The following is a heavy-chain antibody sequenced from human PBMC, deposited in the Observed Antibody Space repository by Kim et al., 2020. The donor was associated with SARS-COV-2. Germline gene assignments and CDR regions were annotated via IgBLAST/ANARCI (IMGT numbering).Heavy chain of an antibody. CDR1: GGTFSSYA. CDR3: ARYGRRNSNYYYYGMDV. Sequence: SVKVSCNASGGTFSSYAISWVRQAPGQGLEWMGGIIPIFGTANYAQKFQGRVTITADESTSTAYMELSSLRSEDTAVYYCARYGRRNSNYYYYGMDVWGQGTTVTVSS. J-gene: IGHJ6*02. D-gene: IGHD1-26*01. CDR2: IIPIFGTA. V-gene: IGHV1-69*13.